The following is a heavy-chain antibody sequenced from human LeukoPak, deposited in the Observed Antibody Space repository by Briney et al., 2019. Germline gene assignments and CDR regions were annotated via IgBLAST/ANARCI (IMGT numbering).Heavy chain of an antibody. Sequence: PPETLSLTCTVSGGYISSYYWTWIRQPPRKGLGWVGYIFSTGSANYNPSLKPRATIPVDTPTNQFSLQLSSVTAADGPGHYFPRCPSWSGYSFDYWGQGTLVTVSS. CDR3: PRCPSWSGYSFDY. J-gene: IGHJ4*02. CDR1: GGYISSYY. D-gene: IGHD3-3*01. V-gene: IGHV4-59*01. CDR2: IFSTGSA.